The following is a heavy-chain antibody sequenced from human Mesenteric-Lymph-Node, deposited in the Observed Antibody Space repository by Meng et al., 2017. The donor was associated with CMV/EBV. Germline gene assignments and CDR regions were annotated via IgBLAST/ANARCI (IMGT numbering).Heavy chain of an antibody. CDR2: INTNTGNP. V-gene: IGHV7-4-1*02. J-gene: IGHJ5*02. Sequence: SGYTFTSYAMNWVRQAPGQGLEWMGWINTNTGNPTYAQGFTGRFVFSLDTSVSTAYLQISSLEAEDTAVYYCARGVVVPAAMGEWFDPWGQGTLVTVSS. D-gene: IGHD2-2*01. CDR3: ARGVVVPAAMGEWFDP. CDR1: GYTFTSYA.